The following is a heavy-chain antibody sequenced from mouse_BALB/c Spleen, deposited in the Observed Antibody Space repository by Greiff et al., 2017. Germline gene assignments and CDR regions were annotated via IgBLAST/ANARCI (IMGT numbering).Heavy chain of an antibody. Sequence: EVQRVESGGGLVQPGGSRKLSCAASGFTFSSFGMHWVRQAPEKGLEWVAYISSGSSTIYYADTVKGRLTISRDNPKNTLFLQMTSLRSEDTAMYYCARSAGFDYWGQGTTLTVSS. CDR2: ISSGSSTI. CDR1: GFTFSSFG. D-gene: IGHD4-1*01. J-gene: IGHJ2*01. CDR3: ARSAGFDY. V-gene: IGHV5-17*02.